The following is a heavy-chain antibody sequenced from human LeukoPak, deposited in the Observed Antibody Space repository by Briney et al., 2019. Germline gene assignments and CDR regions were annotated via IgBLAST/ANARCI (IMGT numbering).Heavy chain of an antibody. V-gene: IGHV3-11*05. J-gene: IGHJ4*02. CDR2: ISSSSSYT. D-gene: IGHD3-16*01. Sequence: GGSLRLSCAASGFTFSDYYMTWIRQAPGKGLEWVSYISSSSSYTNYAASVRGRFTVSRDNAKNSLYLQMNSLRAEDTAVYYCARERVLRVWGQGTLVTVSP. CDR3: ARERVLRV. CDR1: GFTFSDYY.